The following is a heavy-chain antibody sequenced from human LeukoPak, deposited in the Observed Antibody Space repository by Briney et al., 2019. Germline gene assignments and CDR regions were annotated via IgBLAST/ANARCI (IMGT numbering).Heavy chain of an antibody. V-gene: IGHV4-59*08. J-gene: IGHJ4*02. CDR3: ARHQMRYSYGTLFDY. Sequence: SETLSLTCTVSGGSISSYYWSWIRQPPGKGLEWIGFIYCSGSTYYNPSLKSRVTISVDTSKNQFSLRLSSVTTADTAEYFCARHQMRYSYGTLFDYWGQGTLVTVSS. D-gene: IGHD5-18*01. CDR1: GGSISSYY. CDR2: IYCSGST.